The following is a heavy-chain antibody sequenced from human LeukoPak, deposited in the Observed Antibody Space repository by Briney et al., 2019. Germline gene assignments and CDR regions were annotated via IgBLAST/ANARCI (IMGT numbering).Heavy chain of an antibody. J-gene: IGHJ4*02. CDR3: ARGSAVTGVH. CDR2: INSDGSTT. Sequence: TGGSLRLSCADSGFTFSSYWMHWVRQASGKGLVWISRINSDGSTTNYADSVKGRFTISRDNAKNTLYLQMNSLRAEDTAMYYCARGSAVTGVHWGQGTLVTVSS. V-gene: IGHV3-74*01. D-gene: IGHD1-14*01. CDR1: GFTFSSYW.